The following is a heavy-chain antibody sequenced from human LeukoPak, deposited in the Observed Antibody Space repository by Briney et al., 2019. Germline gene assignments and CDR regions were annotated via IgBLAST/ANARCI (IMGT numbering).Heavy chain of an antibody. D-gene: IGHD5-18*01. V-gene: IGHV1-69*13. CDR1: GGTFSSYA. Sequence: ASAKVSCKASGGTFSSYAISWVRQAPGQGLEWMGGIIPIFGTANYAQKFQGRVTITADESTSTAYMELSSLRSEDTAVYYCARKGYSYVDNWFDPWGQGTLVTVSS. J-gene: IGHJ5*02. CDR3: ARKGYSYVDNWFDP. CDR2: IIPIFGTA.